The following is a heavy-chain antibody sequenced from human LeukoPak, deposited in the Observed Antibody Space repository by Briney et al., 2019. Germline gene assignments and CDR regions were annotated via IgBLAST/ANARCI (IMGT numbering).Heavy chain of an antibody. CDR3: ARGWGLTRDIVVVPAAPRTWWFDP. D-gene: IGHD2-2*01. V-gene: IGHV4-34*01. CDR1: GGSFSGYY. Sequence: SETLSLTCAVYGGSFSGYYWSWVRQPPGKGVEWIGEINDSGSTNYHPSLKSRLTISVHTSKHQFSLKLRSLTAADTAVYYCARGWGLTRDIVVVPAAPRTWWFDPWGQGTLVTVSP. J-gene: IGHJ5*02. CDR2: INDSGST.